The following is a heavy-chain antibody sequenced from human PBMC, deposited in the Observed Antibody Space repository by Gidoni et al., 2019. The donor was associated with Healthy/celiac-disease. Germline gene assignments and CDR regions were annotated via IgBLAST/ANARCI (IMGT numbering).Heavy chain of an antibody. J-gene: IGHJ3*02. D-gene: IGHD1-1*01. CDR2: IYPGDSDT. CDR1: GYSFTSSG. V-gene: IGHV5-51*01. CDR3: ARRGYPARAILADAFDI. Sequence: EVQLVQSGAEVKKPGESLQISCKGSGYSFTSSGIGWVRQMPGKGLEWMGIIYPGDSDTRYSPSFQGQVTISADKSISTAYLQWSSLKASDTAMYYCARRGYPARAILADAFDIWGQGTMVTVSS.